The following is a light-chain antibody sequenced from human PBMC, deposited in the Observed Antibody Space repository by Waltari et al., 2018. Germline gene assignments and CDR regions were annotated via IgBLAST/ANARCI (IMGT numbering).Light chain of an antibody. J-gene: IGLJ2*01. V-gene: IGLV2-14*01. CDR3: SSYTSSSTPVV. CDR2: EVS. CDR1: SSDVGGYKY. Sequence: QSALTQPASVSGSPGQSITISCNGTSSDVGGYKYVSWYQHHPGKAPQLMIYEVSNRPSGVYNRSSGSKSGNTASLTISVLQAEEEADYYCSSYTSSSTPVVFGGWTKLTVL.